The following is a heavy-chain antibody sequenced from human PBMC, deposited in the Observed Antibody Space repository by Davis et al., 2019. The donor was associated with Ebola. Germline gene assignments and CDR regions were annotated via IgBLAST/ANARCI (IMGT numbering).Heavy chain of an antibody. V-gene: IGHV1-24*01. Sequence: GGSLRLSCAASGFTFNNYAMNWVRQAPGKGLEWMGGFDPEDGETIYAQKFQGRVTMTEDTSTDTAYMELSSLRSEDTAVYYCATPRITMVRGVLMGAYYGMDVWGQGTTVTVSS. J-gene: IGHJ6*02. CDR1: GFTFNNYA. D-gene: IGHD3-10*01. CDR3: ATPRITMVRGVLMGAYYGMDV. CDR2: FDPEDGET.